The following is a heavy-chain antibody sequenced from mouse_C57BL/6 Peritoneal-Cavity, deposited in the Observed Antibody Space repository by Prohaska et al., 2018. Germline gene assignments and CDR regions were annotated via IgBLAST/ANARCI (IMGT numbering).Heavy chain of an antibody. Sequence: QIQLVQSGPELKKPGETVKISCKASGYTFTTYGMSWVKQAPGKGLKWMGWINTYSGVPTYADDFKGRFAFSVETSASTAYLQINNLKNEDTATYFCARLVTTYFDVWGTGTTVTVSS. CDR3: ARLVTTYFDV. CDR2: INTYSGVP. V-gene: IGHV9-3*01. J-gene: IGHJ1*03. CDR1: GYTFTTYG. D-gene: IGHD2-2*01.